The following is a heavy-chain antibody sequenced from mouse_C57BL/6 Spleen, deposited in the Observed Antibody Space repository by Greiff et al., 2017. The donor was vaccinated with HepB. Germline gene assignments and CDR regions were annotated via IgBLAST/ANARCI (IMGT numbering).Heavy chain of an antibody. CDR1: GYTFTSYW. J-gene: IGHJ1*03. CDR2: IDPSDSET. V-gene: IGHV1-52*01. CDR3: ARDDDYDGYFDV. Sequence: QVQLQQPGAELVRPGSSVKLSCKASGYTFTSYWMHWVKQRPIQGLEWIGNIDPSDSETHYNQKFKDKATLTVAKSSSTACMQLSSLTSEDSAVYYCARDDDYDGYFDVWGTGTTVTVSS. D-gene: IGHD2-4*01.